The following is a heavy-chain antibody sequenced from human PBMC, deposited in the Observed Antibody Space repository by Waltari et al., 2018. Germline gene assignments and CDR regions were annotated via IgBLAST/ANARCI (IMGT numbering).Heavy chain of an antibody. J-gene: IGHJ4*02. Sequence: QVQLQQWGAGLLKPSETLSLTCAVYGGSFSGYYWGWIRQPPGKGLECIGEIHHSGSTNYNPSRKSRVTIAVDTSKNQFSLKLSSVTAADTAVYDCESDVSQPRDYWGQGTLVTVSS. V-gene: IGHV4-34*01. CDR2: IHHSGST. CDR3: ESDVSQPRDY. CDR1: GGSFSGYY.